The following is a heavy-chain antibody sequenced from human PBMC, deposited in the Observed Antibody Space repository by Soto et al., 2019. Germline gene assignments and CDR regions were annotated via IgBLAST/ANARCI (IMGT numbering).Heavy chain of an antibody. CDR1: GGSFSGYY. J-gene: IGHJ4*02. Sequence: SATLSLTCAVYGGSFSGYYWTWIRQPPGTGLEWIGEINHSGSTNYNPSLKSRVTISVDTSKNQFSLKLTSVTAADTAVYYCARDKITGRFDYWGQGTLVT. D-gene: IGHD2-8*02. V-gene: IGHV4-34*01. CDR3: ARDKITGRFDY. CDR2: INHSGST.